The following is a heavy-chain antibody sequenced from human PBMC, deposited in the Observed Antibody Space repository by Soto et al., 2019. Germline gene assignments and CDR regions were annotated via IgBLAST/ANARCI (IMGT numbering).Heavy chain of an antibody. CDR2: IHYSGST. V-gene: IGHV4-31*03. CDR1: GGSISSGGYY. CDR3: ARDDYIKPNYYYYGLDV. J-gene: IGHJ6*02. D-gene: IGHD4-4*01. Sequence: QVQLQESGPGLVKPSQTLSLTCTVSGGSISSGGYYWSWVRQHPGKGLEWIGYIHYSGSTYYNPSLKSRVTISLDTSKNQFSLRLRSVTAADTAVYYCARDDYIKPNYYYYGLDVWGQGTTVTVSS.